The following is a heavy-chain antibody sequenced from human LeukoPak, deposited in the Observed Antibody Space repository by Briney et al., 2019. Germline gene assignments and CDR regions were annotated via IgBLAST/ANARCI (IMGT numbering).Heavy chain of an antibody. CDR3: ADSNYWYPIDY. D-gene: IGHD4-11*01. CDR2: ITGSGDST. V-gene: IGHV3-23*01. Sequence: GGSLRLSRAASVFTFRSYAMRWVRRAPGKGLEWVSAITGSGDSTYYADSVKGRFTISRDNSKNTLYLQMNSLRAEDTAVYYCADSNYWYPIDYWGQGTLVTVSS. J-gene: IGHJ4*02. CDR1: VFTFRSYA.